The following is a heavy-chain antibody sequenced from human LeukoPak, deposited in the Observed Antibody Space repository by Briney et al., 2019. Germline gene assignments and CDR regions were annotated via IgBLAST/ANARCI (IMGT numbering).Heavy chain of an antibody. Sequence: GASVKVSCNASGYTFTGYYMHWVRQAPGQGLEWMGWINPNSGGTNYAQKFQGWVTMTRDTSISTAYMELSRLRSDDTAVYYCARAAAAGLHYDYWGQGTLVTVSS. CDR2: INPNSGGT. J-gene: IGHJ4*02. CDR1: GYTFTGYY. V-gene: IGHV1-2*04. CDR3: ARAAAAGLHYDY. D-gene: IGHD6-13*01.